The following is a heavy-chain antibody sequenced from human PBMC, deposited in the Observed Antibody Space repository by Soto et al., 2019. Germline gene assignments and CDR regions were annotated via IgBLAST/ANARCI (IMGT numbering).Heavy chain of an antibody. CDR1: GGTFSTYT. V-gene: IGHV1-69*08. CDR2: IIPIIGII. Sequence: QVQLVQSGAEVKKPGSSVKVSCKASGGTFSTYTITWVRQAPGQGLEWMGRIIPIIGIINYAQKFQGRVTLTADXSXGXXYRELTGLRSDDAAVYYCAGDPDSHYDDSHASSYPWGQGTLVTVSS. CDR3: AGDPDSHYDDSHASSYP. J-gene: IGHJ5*02. D-gene: IGHD4-4*01.